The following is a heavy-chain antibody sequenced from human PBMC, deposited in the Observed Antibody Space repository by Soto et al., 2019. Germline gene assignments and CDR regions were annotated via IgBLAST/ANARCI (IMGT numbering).Heavy chain of an antibody. CDR2: INAYNGNT. CDR3: ATINIVLVPVGGMDV. J-gene: IGHJ6*02. CDR1: GYTFTSYG. Sequence: ASVKVSCKASGYTFTSYGLSWVRQPPGQGLERMGWINAYNGNTNYAQKLQGRVTMTTDTSTSPAYMELRSLRSDDTAVYYCATINIVLVPVGGMDVWGQGTTVTGS. D-gene: IGHD2-2*01. V-gene: IGHV1-18*01.